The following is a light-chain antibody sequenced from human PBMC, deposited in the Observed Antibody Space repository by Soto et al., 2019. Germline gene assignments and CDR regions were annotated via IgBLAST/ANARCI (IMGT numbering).Light chain of an antibody. CDR2: GAS. J-gene: IGKJ4*01. Sequence: EIVMTQSPATLSVSPGERATLSCRASQSVSSNLAWYQQKPGQAPRFLMYGASTRATGIPARFSGSGSGTEFTLTISSLQSEDFAVYYCHQYNKWPSFTFGGGTKVEIK. CDR3: HQYNKWPSFT. V-gene: IGKV3-15*01. CDR1: QSVSSN.